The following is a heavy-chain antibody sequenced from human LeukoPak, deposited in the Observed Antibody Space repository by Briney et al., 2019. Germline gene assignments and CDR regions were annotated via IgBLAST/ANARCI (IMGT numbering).Heavy chain of an antibody. CDR3: ARAVKCYYDSSGPASGFDP. V-gene: IGHV1-18*01. J-gene: IGHJ5*02. CDR1: GYTFTSYG. D-gene: IGHD3-22*01. CDR2: ISAYNGNT. Sequence: GASAKVSCKASGYTFTSYGISWVRQAPGQGLEWMGWISAYNGNTNYAQKLQGRVTMTTDTSTSTAYMELRSLRSDDTAVYYCARAVKCYYDSSGPASGFDPWGQGTLVTVSS.